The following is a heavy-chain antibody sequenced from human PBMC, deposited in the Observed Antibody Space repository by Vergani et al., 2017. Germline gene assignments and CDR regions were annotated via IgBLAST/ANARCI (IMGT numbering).Heavy chain of an antibody. V-gene: IGHV3-9*01. D-gene: IGHD1-14*01. J-gene: IGHJ4*02. CDR1: GFTFDDYA. Sequence: EVQLVESGGGLVQPGRSLRLSCAASGFTFDDYAMHWVRQAPGKGLEWVSGISWNSGSIGYADSVKGRFTISRDNAKNSLYLQMNSLRAEDTAVYYCARDLRNPEGWDGDYWGQGTLVTVSS. CDR2: ISWNSGSI. CDR3: ARDLRNPEGWDGDY.